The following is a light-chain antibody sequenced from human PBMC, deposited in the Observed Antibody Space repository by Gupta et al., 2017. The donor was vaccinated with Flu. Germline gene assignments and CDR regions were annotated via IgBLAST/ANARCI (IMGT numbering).Light chain of an antibody. Sequence: DIVVTQSPGSLAVSLGERATINCKSSQTILRTSDNKNCLAWFQQKPGQPPKLLIFRASTRGSGVPDRFSGSGSGTXFTLTIXSLQAEDVAVYYCQQYDDTPSTFGXGTKVEIK. CDR1: QTILRTSDNKNC. CDR3: QQYDDTPST. V-gene: IGKV4-1*01. CDR2: RAS. J-gene: IGKJ4*01.